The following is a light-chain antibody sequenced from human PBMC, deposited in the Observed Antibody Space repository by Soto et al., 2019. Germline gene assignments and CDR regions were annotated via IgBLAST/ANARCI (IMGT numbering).Light chain of an antibody. J-gene: IGKJ4*01. Sequence: EIVMTQSPATLSVSPGERATLSFRASQSVSSNLAWYQQKPGQAPRLLIYDASNRATGIPARFSGSGSGTEFTLSISSLQSEDFAVYYCQQFSSYPLTFGGGTKVDIK. CDR3: QQFSSYPLT. CDR2: DAS. V-gene: IGKV3D-15*01. CDR1: QSVSSN.